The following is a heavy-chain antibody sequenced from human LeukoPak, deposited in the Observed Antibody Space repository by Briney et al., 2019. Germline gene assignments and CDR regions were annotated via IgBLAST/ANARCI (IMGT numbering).Heavy chain of an antibody. J-gene: IGHJ5*02. Sequence: SETLSLTCTVSGGSISSDYWSWIRQPPRKGMEWIGYIYYRGSTNYNPSLKRRVTISVDTSKNPFSLKLSSVTAADTAVYYCARLPRITIFGVVRGGPFDPWGQGTMVTVSS. CDR3: ARLPRITIFGVVRGGPFDP. CDR1: GGSISSDY. CDR2: IYYRGST. D-gene: IGHD3-3*01. V-gene: IGHV4-59*01.